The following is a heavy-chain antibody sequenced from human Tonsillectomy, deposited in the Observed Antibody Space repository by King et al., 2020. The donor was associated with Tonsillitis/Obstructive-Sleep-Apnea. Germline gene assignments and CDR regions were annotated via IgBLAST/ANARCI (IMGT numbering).Heavy chain of an antibody. CDR3: ARQTMHHFNWFDP. CDR2: INTKTGNP. D-gene: IGHD1-14*01. V-gene: IGHV7-4-1*02. CDR1: GYIFTSYA. Sequence: VQLVESGSELKKPGASVTVSCEASGYIFTSYAMNWVRQAPGQGPEWMGWINTKTGNPTYAPGFTGRFVFSLDTSVSTAYLQISSLKTEDTAVYYCARQTMHHFNWFDPWGQGTLVTVSS. J-gene: IGHJ5*02.